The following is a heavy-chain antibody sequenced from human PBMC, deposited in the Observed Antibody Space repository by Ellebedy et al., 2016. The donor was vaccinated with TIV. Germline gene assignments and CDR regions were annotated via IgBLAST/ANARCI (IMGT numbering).Heavy chain of an antibody. D-gene: IGHD6-13*01. CDR1: GGSISTYY. J-gene: IGHJ3*02. CDR3: ARSDRAAAATAGSFDI. Sequence: SETLSLTCSVSGGSISTYYWSWIRQPAGKGLEWIGRLYTRGTTIYNPSPNSRFSMSVDTSRNLFPLKLTSVTAADTAIYYCARSDRAAAATAGSFDIWGQGTVVTVSS. V-gene: IGHV4-4*07. CDR2: LYTRGTT.